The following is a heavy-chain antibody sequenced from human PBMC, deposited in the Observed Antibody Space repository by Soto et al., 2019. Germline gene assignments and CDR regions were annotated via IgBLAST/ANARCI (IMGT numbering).Heavy chain of an antibody. CDR1: GFRLSNYN. Sequence: GFRRLACALAGFRLSNYNMNWVRHAPGKGLELISYMNSISSIIYYADSVKGPFTIYRDNAKSSLCLQMNNLREEETDVYYCAREDLVWFGELIRNYYNHAVEVWGRGTPVTVSS. CDR3: AREDLVWFGELIRNYYNHAVEV. CDR2: MNSISSII. D-gene: IGHD3-10*01. J-gene: IGHJ6*02. V-gene: IGHV3-48*02.